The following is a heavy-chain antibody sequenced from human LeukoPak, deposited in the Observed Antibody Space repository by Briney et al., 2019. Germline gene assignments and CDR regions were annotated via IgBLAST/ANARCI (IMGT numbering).Heavy chain of an antibody. J-gene: IGHJ6*02. D-gene: IGHD5-18*01. V-gene: IGHV4-34*01. CDR1: GGSFSGYY. CDR2: INHSGST. Sequence: SETLSLTCAVYGGSFSGYYWSWIRQPPGKGLEWIGEINHSGSTNYNPSLKSRVTISVDTSKNQFSLKLSSVTAADTAVYYCARDGIQLWLDNYYYYYGMDVWGQGTTVTVSS. CDR3: ARDGIQLWLDNYYYYYGMDV.